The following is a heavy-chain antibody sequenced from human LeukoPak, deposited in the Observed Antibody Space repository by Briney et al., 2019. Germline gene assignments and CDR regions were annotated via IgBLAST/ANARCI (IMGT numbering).Heavy chain of an antibody. D-gene: IGHD1-26*01. Sequence: ASVKVSCKASGYTFTSYDINWVRQATGQGLEWMGWMNPNSGNTGYAQNLQARVTMTTEISTSTAYMELRSLRSDDTAVYYCAKNSGSYSPLDYWGQGTLVTVSS. V-gene: IGHV1-8*01. CDR2: MNPNSGNT. CDR3: AKNSGSYSPLDY. CDR1: GYTFTSYD. J-gene: IGHJ4*02.